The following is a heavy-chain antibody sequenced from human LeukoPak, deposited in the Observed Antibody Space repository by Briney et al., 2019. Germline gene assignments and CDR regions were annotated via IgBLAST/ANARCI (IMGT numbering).Heavy chain of an antibody. J-gene: IGHJ3*02. CDR2: IYSGGST. Sequence: GGSLRLSCAASGFTVSSNYMSWVRQAPGKGLEWVSVIYSGGSTYYADSVKGRFTISRDNSKNTLYLQMNSLRAEDTAVYYCAREDILTGSSAFDIWAKGQWSPSLQ. CDR3: AREDILTGSSAFDI. D-gene: IGHD3-9*01. V-gene: IGHV3-53*01. CDR1: GFTVSSNY.